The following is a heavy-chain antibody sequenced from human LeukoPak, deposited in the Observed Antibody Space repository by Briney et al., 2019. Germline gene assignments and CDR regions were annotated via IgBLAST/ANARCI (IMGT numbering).Heavy chain of an antibody. CDR3: ARTRASGSYYFDY. V-gene: IGHV3-11*04. CDR1: GFTFSDYY. CDR2: ISSSGSTI. D-gene: IGHD1-26*01. Sequence: PGGSLRLSCAASGFTFSDYYMSWIRQAPGKGLEWVSYISSSGSTIYYADSVKGRFTISRDNAKNSLYLQMNSLRAEDTAVYYCARTRASGSYYFDYWGQGTLVTVSS. J-gene: IGHJ4*02.